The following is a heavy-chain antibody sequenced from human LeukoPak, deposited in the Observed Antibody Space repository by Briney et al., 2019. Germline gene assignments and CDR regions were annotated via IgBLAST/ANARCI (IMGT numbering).Heavy chain of an antibody. CDR3: ARDLGYDSSGYFLRQGNWFDP. CDR1: GYSISSGYY. Sequence: PSETLSLTCTVSGYSISSGYYWGWIRQPPGKGLEWIGSIYHSGSTYYNPSLKSRVTISVDTSKNQFSLKLSSVTAADTAVYYCARDLGYDSSGYFLRQGNWFDPWGQGTLVTVSS. V-gene: IGHV4-38-2*02. CDR2: IYHSGST. J-gene: IGHJ5*02. D-gene: IGHD3-22*01.